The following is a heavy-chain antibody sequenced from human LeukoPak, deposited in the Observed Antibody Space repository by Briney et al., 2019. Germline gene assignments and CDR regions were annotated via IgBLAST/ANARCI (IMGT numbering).Heavy chain of an antibody. CDR1: GFTFSSYS. J-gene: IGHJ6*03. Sequence: GGSLRLSRAASGFTFSSYSMNWVRQAPGKGLEWVSYISSSSSTIYYADSVKGRFTISRDNAKNSLYLQMNSLRAEDTAVYYCARDRYDYVWGSYPIMDVWGKGTTVTVSS. CDR2: ISSSSSTI. D-gene: IGHD3-16*02. CDR3: ARDRYDYVWGSYPIMDV. V-gene: IGHV3-48*01.